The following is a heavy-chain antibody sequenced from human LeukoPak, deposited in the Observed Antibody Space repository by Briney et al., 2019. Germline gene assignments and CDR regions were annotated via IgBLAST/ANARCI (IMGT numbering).Heavy chain of an antibody. CDR1: GFTFSSYS. J-gene: IGHJ4*02. CDR3: AKDSGYYYDSSGLYFDY. V-gene: IGHV3-21*01. CDR2: ISSSSRYI. Sequence: GGSLRLSCAASGFTFSSYSMNWVRQAPGKGLEWVSCISSSSRYIYYADSVKGRFTISRDNAKNSLNLQMNSLRAEDTAVYYCAKDSGYYYDSSGLYFDYWGQGTLVTVSS. D-gene: IGHD3-22*01.